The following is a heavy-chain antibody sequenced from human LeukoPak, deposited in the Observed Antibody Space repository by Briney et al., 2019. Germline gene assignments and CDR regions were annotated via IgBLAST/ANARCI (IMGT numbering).Heavy chain of an antibody. V-gene: IGHV3-23*01. CDR2: ITGSGGST. Sequence: GSLRLSCAASGFTFSSYAMSWVRQAPGKGLEWVSAITGSGGSTYYADSVKGRFAISRDNSKNTLYLQLNSLRAEDTAVYYCAKDRDYDFSSGYYYWGQGTLVTVPS. CDR1: GFTFSSYA. J-gene: IGHJ4*02. D-gene: IGHD3-3*01. CDR3: AKDRDYDFSSGYYY.